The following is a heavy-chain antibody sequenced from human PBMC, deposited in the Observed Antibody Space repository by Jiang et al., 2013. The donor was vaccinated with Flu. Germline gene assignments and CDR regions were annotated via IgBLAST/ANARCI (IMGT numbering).Heavy chain of an antibody. Sequence: GSGLVKPSETLSLTCTVSGGSISSSSYYWGWIRQPPGKGLEWIGSIYYSGSTYYNPSLKSRVTISVDTSKNQFSLKLSSVTAADTAVYYCARCSITMVRGVSWFDPWGQGTLVTVSS. J-gene: IGHJ5*02. CDR3: ARCSITMVRGVSWFDP. V-gene: IGHV4-39*01. CDR2: IYYSGST. CDR1: GGSISSSSYY. D-gene: IGHD3-10*01.